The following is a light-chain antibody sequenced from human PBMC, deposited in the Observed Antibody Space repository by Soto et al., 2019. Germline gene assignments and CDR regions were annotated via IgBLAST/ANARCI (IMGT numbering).Light chain of an antibody. CDR3: QHYGCSRWK. J-gene: IGKJ1*01. Sequence: EIVLTQSPGTLPLSPGERATLSYRASQSVSSSYLAWYQQKPGQAPRLLIYGASSRAAGIPDRFRGSGSGTDFTLTISRLEPEDWAVYYCQHYGCSRWKVGQGTKVVSK. CDR1: QSVSSSY. V-gene: IGKV3-20*01. CDR2: GAS.